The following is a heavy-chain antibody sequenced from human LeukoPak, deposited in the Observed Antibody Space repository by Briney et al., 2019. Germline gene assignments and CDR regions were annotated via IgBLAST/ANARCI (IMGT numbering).Heavy chain of an antibody. D-gene: IGHD6-19*01. Sequence: GGSLRLSCAASGFTVSSNYMSWVRQAPGKGLEWVSVIYSGGSTYYADSVKGRFTISRDNAKNSLYLQMKSLRAEDTAVYYCARERREAVADYWGQGTLVTVSS. J-gene: IGHJ4*02. CDR2: IYSGGST. CDR1: GFTVSSNY. CDR3: ARERREAVADY. V-gene: IGHV3-53*01.